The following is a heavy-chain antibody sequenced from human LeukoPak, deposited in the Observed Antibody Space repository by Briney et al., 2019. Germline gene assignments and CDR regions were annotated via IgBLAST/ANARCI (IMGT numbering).Heavy chain of an antibody. CDR3: ARGLDTAMVTSFDY. Sequence: GASLKVSCKASGYTFTSYGISWVRQAPGQGLKWMGWISAYNDNKNYAQKLQGRVTMTTDTSTSPAYMELRSLRSDDTAVYYCARGLDTAMVTSFDYWGQGTLVTVSS. CDR1: GYTFTSYG. D-gene: IGHD5-18*01. V-gene: IGHV1-18*01. CDR2: ISAYNDNK. J-gene: IGHJ4*02.